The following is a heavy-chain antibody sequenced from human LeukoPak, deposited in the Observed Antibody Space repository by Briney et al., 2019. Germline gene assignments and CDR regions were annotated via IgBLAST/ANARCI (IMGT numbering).Heavy chain of an antibody. D-gene: IGHD3-3*02. V-gene: IGHV4-4*09. CDR3: ARHFIYATPPDY. CDR1: GGSISSYY. J-gene: IGHJ4*02. Sequence: SETLSLNCTVSGGSISSYYWRWIRPPPGKGLGGIGYIYTSGSTNYNPSLKSRVTISVDTSKNQFSLKLSSVTAADTAVYYCARHFIYATPPDYWGQGTLVTLSS. CDR2: IYTSGST.